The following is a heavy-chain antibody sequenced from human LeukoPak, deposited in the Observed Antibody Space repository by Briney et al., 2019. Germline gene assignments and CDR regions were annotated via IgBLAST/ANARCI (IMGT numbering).Heavy chain of an antibody. V-gene: IGHV1-18*01. CDR2: ISAYNGDT. CDR1: GYTFTRHG. CDR3: ARDPSNTSGNYTYFDY. D-gene: IGHD3-22*01. Sequence: SVKVSCKASGYTFTRHGISWVRQAPGQGLEWMGWISAYNGDTKYAQNFQGRVTITTDTSTTTAYMELRSLGSDDTAVYYCARDPSNTSGNYTYFDYWAQGTLVTVSS. J-gene: IGHJ4*02.